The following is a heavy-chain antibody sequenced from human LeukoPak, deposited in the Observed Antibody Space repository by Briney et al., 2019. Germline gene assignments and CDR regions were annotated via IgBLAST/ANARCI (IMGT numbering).Heavy chain of an antibody. V-gene: IGHV4-59*01. J-gene: IGHJ4*02. CDR3: ARAPWTTVSLWYFDY. CDR1: GGSISSYY. D-gene: IGHD4-11*01. Sequence: SETLSLTCTVSGGSISSYYWSWIRQPPGKGLEWIGYIYYSGSTNYNPSLKSRVTISVDTSKNQFSLKLSSVTAADTAVYYCARAPWTTVSLWYFDYWGQGTLVTVAS. CDR2: IYYSGST.